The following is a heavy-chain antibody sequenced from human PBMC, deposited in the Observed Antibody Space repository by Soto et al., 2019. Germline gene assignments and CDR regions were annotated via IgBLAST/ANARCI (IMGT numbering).Heavy chain of an antibody. CDR3: ARTDRDFYCLEG. V-gene: IGHV3-13*05. CDR1: GFTFRNYD. Sequence: EVQLVESGGGLVQPGGSLRLSCEASGFTFRNYDMHWVRQGTGKGLAWVSGISAAGDPDYADSVEGRFSISRENAQKSFFLKMNSLRVGDTAGYYCARTDRDFYCLEGCGQGIRVIVSS. J-gene: IGHJ6*02. CDR2: ISAAGDP.